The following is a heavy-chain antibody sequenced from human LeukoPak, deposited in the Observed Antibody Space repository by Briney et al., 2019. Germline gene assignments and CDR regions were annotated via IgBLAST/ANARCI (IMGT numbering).Heavy chain of an antibody. Sequence: ASVKVSCKASGYTFTGYYMHWVRQAPGQGLEWMGWINPNSGGTNYAQKFQGRVTMTRDTSISTAYMELSRLRSDDTAVYYCAGDRYSGSYLFYDYWGQGTLVTVSS. J-gene: IGHJ4*02. CDR1: GYTFTGYY. D-gene: IGHD1-26*01. CDR2: INPNSGGT. CDR3: AGDRYSGSYLFYDY. V-gene: IGHV1-2*02.